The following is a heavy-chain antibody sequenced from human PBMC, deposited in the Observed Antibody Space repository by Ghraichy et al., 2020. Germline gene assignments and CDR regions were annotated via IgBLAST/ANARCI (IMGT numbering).Heavy chain of an antibody. CDR2: INHSGST. J-gene: IGHJ4*02. CDR1: GGSFSGYY. CDR3: ARPRDQAYCGGDCYSLDY. D-gene: IGHD2-21*01. V-gene: IGHV4-34*01. Sequence: SETLSLTCAVYGGSFSGYYWSWIRQPPGKGLEWIGEINHSGSTNYNPSLKSRVTISVDTSKNQFSLKLSSVTAADTAVYYCARPRDQAYCGGDCYSLDYWGQGTLVTVSS.